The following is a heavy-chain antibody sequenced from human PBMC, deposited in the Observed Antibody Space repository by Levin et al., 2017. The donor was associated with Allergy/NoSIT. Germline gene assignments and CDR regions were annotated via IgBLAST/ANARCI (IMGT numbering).Heavy chain of an antibody. CDR3: ARDQRAYYGRPLDY. V-gene: IGHV3-33*01. Sequence: GGSLRLSCAASGFTFSSYGMHWVRQVPGKGLEWVAVIWYDGSNKYYADSVKGRFTISRDNSKNTLYLQMHSLRAEDTAVYYCARDQRAYYGRPLDYWGQGTLVTVSS. CDR2: IWYDGSNK. CDR1: GFTFSSYG. D-gene: IGHD3-10*01. J-gene: IGHJ4*02.